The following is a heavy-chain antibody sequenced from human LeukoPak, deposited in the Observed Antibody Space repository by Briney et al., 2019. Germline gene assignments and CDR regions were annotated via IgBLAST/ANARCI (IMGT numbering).Heavy chain of an antibody. J-gene: IGHJ5*02. V-gene: IGHV1-8*01. CDR1: GYTFTSYD. D-gene: IGHD3-22*01. CDR3: ARVTYYYDSSGYQNWFDP. CDR2: MNPNSGNT. Sequence: ASVKVSCKASGYTFTSYDINWVRQATGQGLEWMGWMNPNSGNTGYAQKFQGRVTMTRNTFISTAYMELSSLRSEDTAVYYCARVTYYYDSSGYQNWFDPWGQGTLVTVSS.